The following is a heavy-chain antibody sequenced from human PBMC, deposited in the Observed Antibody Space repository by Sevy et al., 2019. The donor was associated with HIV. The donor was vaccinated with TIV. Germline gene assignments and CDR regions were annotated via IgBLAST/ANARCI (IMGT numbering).Heavy chain of an antibody. J-gene: IGHJ6*02. V-gene: IGHV3-7*01. CDR2: IKQDGSEK. CDR3: ARDLWMGMVRGGGGMDV. Sequence: GGSLRLSCAASGFTFSSYWMSWVRQAPGKGLEWVANIKQDGSEKYYVDSVKGRFTISRDNAKNSVYLQMNSLRAEDTAVYYCARDLWMGMVRGGGGMDVWGQGTTVTVSS. D-gene: IGHD3-10*01. CDR1: GFTFSSYW.